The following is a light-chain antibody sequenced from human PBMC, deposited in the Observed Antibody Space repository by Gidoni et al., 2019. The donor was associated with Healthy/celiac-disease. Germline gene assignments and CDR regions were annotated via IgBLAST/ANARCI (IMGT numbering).Light chain of an antibody. CDR1: QDISNY. CDR2: DAS. V-gene: IGKV1-33*01. J-gene: IGKJ3*01. Sequence: DLQMTQSPSSLSASVGDRVTITCQPRQDISNYLNWYQQKPGKAPKLLIYDASNLETGVPSRFSGSGSGTDFTFTISSLQPEDIATYYCQQYDNLPFTFGPGTKVDIK. CDR3: QQYDNLPFT.